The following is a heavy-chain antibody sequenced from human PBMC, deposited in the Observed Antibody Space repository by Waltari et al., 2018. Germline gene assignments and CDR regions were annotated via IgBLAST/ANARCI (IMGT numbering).Heavy chain of an antibody. Sequence: EVKLVESGGQLVQPGGSLRLGCAASGFPVISNYMTWVRQAPGKGLEWLSLIDSGGGTSYADSVKGRFTISRDISKNTLFLQMNNLGVEDTAVYYCARVATGTTGPVDYWGQGAQVTVSS. J-gene: IGHJ4*02. D-gene: IGHD1-1*01. CDR1: GFPVISNY. CDR3: ARVATGTTGPVDY. V-gene: IGHV3-66*01. CDR2: IDSGGGT.